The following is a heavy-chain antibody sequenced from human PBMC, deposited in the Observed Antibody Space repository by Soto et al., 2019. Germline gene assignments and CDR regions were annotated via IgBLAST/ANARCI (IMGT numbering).Heavy chain of an antibody. CDR2: ITNRGGVT. Sequence: EVQLLESGGGLVQPGGSLRLSCAASGFTFKNYGMSWVRQAQGKGLEWVSSITNRGGVTDYADSVKGRFTISRDNSNNTLHLDMHSLGVEDTATYYCAKFSLMTTFGGPIVNWGKGTLVTVSS. V-gene: IGHV3-23*01. J-gene: IGHJ4*02. D-gene: IGHD3-16*01. CDR3: AKFSLMTTFGGPIVN. CDR1: GFTFKNYG.